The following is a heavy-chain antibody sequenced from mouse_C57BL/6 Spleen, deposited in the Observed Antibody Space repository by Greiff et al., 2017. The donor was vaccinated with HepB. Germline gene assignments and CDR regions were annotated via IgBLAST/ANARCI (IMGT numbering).Heavy chain of an antibody. CDR3: ARGSNYGYFDV. V-gene: IGHV1-69*01. D-gene: IGHD2-5*01. J-gene: IGHJ1*03. Sequence: QVQLKQPGAELVMPGASVKLSCKASGYTFTSYWMHWVKQRPGQGLEWIGEIDPSDSYTNYNQKFKGKSTLTVDKSSSTAYMQLSSLTSEDSAVYYCARGSNYGYFDVWGTVTTVTVSS. CDR2: IDPSDSYT. CDR1: GYTFTSYW.